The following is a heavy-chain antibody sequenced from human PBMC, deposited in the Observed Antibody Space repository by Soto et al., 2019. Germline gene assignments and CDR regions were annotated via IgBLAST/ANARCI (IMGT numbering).Heavy chain of an antibody. CDR2: IFSNDEK. CDR3: ASTYTTSWYWFDP. Sequence: ETLSLTCAVSGGSISSGGYSWSWIRQPPGKALEWLAHIFSNDEKSYSTSLKSRLTISKDTSKSQVVLTMTNMDPVDTATYYCASTYTTSWYWFDPWGQGTLVTVSS. J-gene: IGHJ5*02. CDR1: GGSISSGGYS. D-gene: IGHD6-13*01. V-gene: IGHV2-26*04.